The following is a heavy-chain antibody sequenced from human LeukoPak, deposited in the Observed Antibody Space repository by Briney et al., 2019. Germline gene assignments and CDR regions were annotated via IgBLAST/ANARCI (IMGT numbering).Heavy chain of an antibody. CDR1: GFTFSSYW. D-gene: IGHD1-26*01. Sequence: PGGSLRLSWAASGFTFSSYWMSWVRQAPGKGLEWVANIKQDGSEKYYVDSAKGRFAISRDNAKNSLYLQINSLRAEDTAVYYCATKSGNYFNYWGRGTLVTVSS. V-gene: IGHV3-7*03. CDR2: IKQDGSEK. CDR3: ATKSGNYFNY. J-gene: IGHJ4*02.